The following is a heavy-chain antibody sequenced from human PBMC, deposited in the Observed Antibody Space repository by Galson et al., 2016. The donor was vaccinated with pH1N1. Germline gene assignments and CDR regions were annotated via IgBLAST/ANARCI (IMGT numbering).Heavy chain of an antibody. CDR3: ARDRGLANPDALDL. D-gene: IGHD5-12*01. CDR2: ISRGGSSI. V-gene: IGHV3-48*03. CDR1: GFTFSNYE. J-gene: IGHJ3*01. Sequence: SLRLSCAASGFTFSNYEMNWVRQAPGKGLEWVSYISRGGSSIYYADSVEGRFTISRDNAKNSLYLQMSSLRVEDSAVYYCARDRGLANPDALDLWGQGTMVTVSS.